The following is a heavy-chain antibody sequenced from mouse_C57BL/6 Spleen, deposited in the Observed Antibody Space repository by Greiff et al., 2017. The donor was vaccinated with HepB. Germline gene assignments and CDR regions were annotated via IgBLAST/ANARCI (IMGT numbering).Heavy chain of an antibody. V-gene: IGHV1-74*01. Sequence: QVQLQQPGAELVKPGASVKMSCKASGYTFTSYWMHWVKQRPGQGLEWIGRIHPSDSDTNYNQKFKGKATLTVDKSSSTAYMQLSSLTSEDSAVYYCAIHYYGSSLFAYWGQGTLVTVSA. D-gene: IGHD1-1*01. J-gene: IGHJ3*01. CDR3: AIHYYGSSLFAY. CDR1: GYTFTSYW. CDR2: IHPSDSDT.